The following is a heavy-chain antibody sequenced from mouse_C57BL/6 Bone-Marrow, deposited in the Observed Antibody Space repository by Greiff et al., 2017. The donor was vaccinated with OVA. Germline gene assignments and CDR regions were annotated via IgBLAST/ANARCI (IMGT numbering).Heavy chain of an antibody. J-gene: IGHJ1*03. CDR2: IRNKANGYTT. Sequence: EVKLVESGGGLVQPGGSLSLSCAASGFTFTDYYMSWVRQPPGKALEWLGFIRNKANGYTTEYSASVKGRFTISRDNSQSILYLQMNALRAEDSAAYYCARSPITTVGDWYFEGWGTGTTVTVSS. V-gene: IGHV7-3*01. CDR3: ARSPITTVGDWYFEG. D-gene: IGHD1-1*01. CDR1: GFTFTDYY.